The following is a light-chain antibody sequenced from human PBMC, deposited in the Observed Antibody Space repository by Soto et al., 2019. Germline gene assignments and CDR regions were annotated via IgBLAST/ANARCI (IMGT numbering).Light chain of an antibody. V-gene: IGKV3-11*01. CDR1: QSFRGL. J-gene: IGKJ5*01. Sequence: EVVLTQSPVTLSFSPGERATLSCRASQSFRGLLALYQQKPGQAPRLLIYDSYNRATGIPPRFSGSGSGTDFTLTISSLEPEDSAVYYCQQRHMCPITFGQGTRLESK. CDR2: DSY. CDR3: QQRHMCPIT.